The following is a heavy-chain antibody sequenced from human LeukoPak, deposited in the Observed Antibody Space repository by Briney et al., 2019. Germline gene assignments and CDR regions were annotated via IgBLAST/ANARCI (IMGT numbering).Heavy chain of an antibody. J-gene: IGHJ4*02. D-gene: IGHD6-19*01. CDR3: ARAEAVPGPGDY. CDR2: ISSSSSYI. Sequence: GGSLRLSCAASGFTFSSYSMNWVRQAPGKGLEWVSSISSSSSYIYYADSVKGRFTISRDNAKNSLYLQMNSLRAEDTAVYYCARAEAVPGPGDYWGQGTLVTVSS. CDR1: GFTFSSYS. V-gene: IGHV3-21*01.